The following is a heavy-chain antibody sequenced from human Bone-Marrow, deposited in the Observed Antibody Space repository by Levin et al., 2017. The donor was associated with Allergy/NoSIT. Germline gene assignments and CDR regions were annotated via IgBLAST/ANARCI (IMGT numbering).Heavy chain of an antibody. D-gene: IGHD3-10*01. Sequence: PGGSLRLSCGVSGFDFSNYWMSWVRQAPGKGLEWVAKINQDGREKYYVDSVKGRFTISRDNAKNSVYLQMDSLRVEDTAVYYCPTGGSSHLNYWGQGSLVSVSS. CDR3: PTGGSSHLNY. CDR2: INQDGREK. CDR1: GFDFSNYW. J-gene: IGHJ4*02. V-gene: IGHV3-7*01.